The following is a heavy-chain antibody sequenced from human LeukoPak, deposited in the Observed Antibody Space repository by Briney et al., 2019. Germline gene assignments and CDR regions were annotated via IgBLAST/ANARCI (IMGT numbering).Heavy chain of an antibody. CDR1: GYSFTSYW. V-gene: IGHV5-51*01. Sequence: RRGESLKISCKGSGYSFTSYWIGWVRQMPGKGLGWMGIIYPGDSDTRYSPSFQGQVTISADKSITTAYLQWSSLKASDTAMYYCARVAGTGYYYYGMDVWGQGTTVTVSS. D-gene: IGHD6-19*01. CDR2: IYPGDSDT. J-gene: IGHJ6*02. CDR3: ARVAGTGYYYYGMDV.